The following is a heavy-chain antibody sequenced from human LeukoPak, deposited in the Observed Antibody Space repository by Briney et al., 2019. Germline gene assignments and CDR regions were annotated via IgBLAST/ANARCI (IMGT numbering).Heavy chain of an antibody. J-gene: IGHJ4*02. CDR3: AKVFEVRGARRPKDY. D-gene: IGHD3-10*01. Sequence: GGSLRLSCAASGFTVSRNYMSWVRQAPGKGLEWVLVIYRGGSTYYADSVKGRFTISRDNSKNTLFLQMNSLRIEDTAVYYCAKVFEVRGARRPKDYWGQGTLVIVSS. CDR2: IYRGGST. CDR1: GFTVSRNY. V-gene: IGHV3-66*01.